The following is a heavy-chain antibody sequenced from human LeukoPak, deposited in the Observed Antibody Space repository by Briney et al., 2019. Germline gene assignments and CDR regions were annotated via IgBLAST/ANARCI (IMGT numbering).Heavy chain of an antibody. V-gene: IGHV3-66*01. D-gene: IGHD5-18*01. CDR1: GFTVSSNY. CDR2: IYSGGST. J-gene: IGHJ4*02. Sequence: GGSLRLSCAASGFTVSSNYMSWVRQAPGKGLEWVSVIYSGGSTYYADSVKGRFTISRDNSKNTLYLQMNSLRAEDTAVYYCVRVDSYGYFDYRGQGTLVTVSS. CDR3: VRVDSYGYFDY.